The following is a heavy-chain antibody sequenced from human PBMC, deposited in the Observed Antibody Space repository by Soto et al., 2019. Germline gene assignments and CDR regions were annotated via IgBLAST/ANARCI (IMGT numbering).Heavy chain of an antibody. CDR1: GYTFTSYD. J-gene: IGHJ5*02. V-gene: IGHV1-8*01. CDR3: ARARITMVRGVIPGPGNWFDP. CDR2: MNPNSGNT. Sequence: SVKVSCKASGYTFTSYDINWVRQATGQVLEWMGWMNPNSGNTGYAQKFQGRVTMTRNTSISTAYMELSSLRSEDTAVYYCARARITMVRGVIPGPGNWFDPWRQGHLVTVSS. D-gene: IGHD3-10*01.